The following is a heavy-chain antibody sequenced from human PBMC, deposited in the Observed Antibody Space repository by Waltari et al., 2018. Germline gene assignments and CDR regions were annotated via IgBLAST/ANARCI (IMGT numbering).Heavy chain of an antibody. CDR3: ARAQGEYGDYVEY. CDR1: GFTFSNYW. J-gene: IGHJ4*02. CDR2: IKQDGRDK. V-gene: IGHV3-7*01. D-gene: IGHD4-17*01. Sequence: EVHLVESGGGLVQPGGSLRISCNASGFTFSNYWMTWVRQTPGRGMEWVANIKQDGRDKNYMDSVKGRFSNSRDNAKNSLYLQMNSLRVDDAAVYYCARAQGEYGDYVEYWGQGTLVTVSS.